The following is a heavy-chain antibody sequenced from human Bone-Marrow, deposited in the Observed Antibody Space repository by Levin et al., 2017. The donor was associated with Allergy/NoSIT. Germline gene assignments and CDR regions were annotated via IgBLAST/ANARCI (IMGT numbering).Heavy chain of an antibody. CDR1: DGSISSSNW. Sequence: GVLRLSCGVSDGSISSSNWWTWVRQPPGKGLEWIGEIYHSGSTNYNPSLKSRVTISVEKSKNQFSLKLSSVTAADTAVYYCARRNVLAPGEDWFDPWGQGTLVTVSS. CDR2: IYHSGST. CDR3: ARRNVLAPGEDWFDP. D-gene: IGHD7-27*01. V-gene: IGHV4-4*02. J-gene: IGHJ5*02.